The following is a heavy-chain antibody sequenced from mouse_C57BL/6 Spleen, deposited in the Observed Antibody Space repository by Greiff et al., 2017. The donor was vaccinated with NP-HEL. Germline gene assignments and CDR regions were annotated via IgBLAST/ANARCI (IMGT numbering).Heavy chain of an antibody. CDR1: GFTFSSYA. Sequence: EVMLVESGGGLVKPGGSLKLSCAASGFTFSSYAMSWVRQTPEKRLEWVATISDGGSYTYYPDNVKGRFTISRDNAKNNLYLQMSHLKSEDTAMYYFARENYGSSPTAWFAYWGQGTLVTVSA. V-gene: IGHV5-4*01. CDR2: ISDGGSYT. D-gene: IGHD1-1*01. CDR3: ARENYGSSPTAWFAY. J-gene: IGHJ3*01.